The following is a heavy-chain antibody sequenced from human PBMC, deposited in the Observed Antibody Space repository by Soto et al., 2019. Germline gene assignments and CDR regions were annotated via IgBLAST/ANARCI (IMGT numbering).Heavy chain of an antibody. CDR1: GLSVGSNY. Sequence: EVLLVESGGGLIQPGGSLRLSCAASGLSVGSNYMTWIRRAPGKGLEWVSLIYRDGRTFYADSVKGRFTISRDNSETTVYLQMNSLRVDDTAVYFCARYYGAGSYFFDIWGQGTLVTVSS. CDR3: ARYYGAGSYFFDI. CDR2: IYRDGRT. J-gene: IGHJ4*02. D-gene: IGHD3-10*01. V-gene: IGHV3-53*01.